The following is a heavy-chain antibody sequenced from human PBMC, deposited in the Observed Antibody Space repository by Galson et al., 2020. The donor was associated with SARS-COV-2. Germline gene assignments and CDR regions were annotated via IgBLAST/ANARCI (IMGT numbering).Heavy chain of an antibody. D-gene: IGHD3-10*01. CDR2: IYHSGDT. J-gene: IGHJ4*02. CDR1: GYSISSGYY. CDR3: ATLDASGSHPFDY. Sequence: ASETLSLTCAVSGYSISSGYYWGWIRQPPGKGLEWIGSIYHSGDTFYTPSLRSRLTILVDKSKNQISLKLTSVTAADTAVYYCATLDASGSHPFDYWGQGTLVAVSS. V-gene: IGHV4-38-2*01.